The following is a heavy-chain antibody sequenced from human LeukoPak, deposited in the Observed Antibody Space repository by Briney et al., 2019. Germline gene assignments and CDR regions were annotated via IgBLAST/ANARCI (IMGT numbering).Heavy chain of an antibody. CDR2: INQDGIEK. CDR1: GFTFSSYW. Sequence: GGSLRLSCAASGFTFSSYWMTWVRQAPGKGLEWVANINQDGIEKYYVDSVKGRFTLSRDNAKNSLYLQTNSLRAEDTAVYYCSCSNTNYWGQGTLAIVSS. D-gene: IGHD2-2*01. J-gene: IGHJ4*02. CDR3: SCSNTNY. V-gene: IGHV3-7*01.